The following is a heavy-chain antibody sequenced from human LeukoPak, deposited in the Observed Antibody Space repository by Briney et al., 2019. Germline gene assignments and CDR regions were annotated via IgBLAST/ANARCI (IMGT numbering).Heavy chain of an antibody. CDR2: ITSDSSYV. Sequence: GGSLRLSCAASGFTFSSYNMNWVRQAPGKGLEWVSSITSDSSYVFYADSVKGRFTISRDNAENSLYLQMNSLRAEDTAVYYCARDRDYYDNFDYWGQGTLVTVSS. CDR1: GFTFSSYN. V-gene: IGHV3-21*01. D-gene: IGHD3-22*01. J-gene: IGHJ4*02. CDR3: ARDRDYYDNFDY.